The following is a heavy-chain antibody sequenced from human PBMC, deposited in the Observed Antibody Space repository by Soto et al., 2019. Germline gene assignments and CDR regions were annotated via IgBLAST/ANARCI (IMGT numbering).Heavy chain of an antibody. CDR1: GFTFSSYW. Sequence: PGGSLRLSCAASGFTFSSYWMSWVRQAPGKGLEWVANIKQDGSEKYDVDSVKGRFTISRDNAKNSLYLQMNSLRAEDTALYYCAKDMGEATIYRSYGMDVWGQGTTVTVSS. D-gene: IGHD5-12*01. V-gene: IGHV3-7*03. CDR3: AKDMGEATIYRSYGMDV. J-gene: IGHJ6*02. CDR2: IKQDGSEK.